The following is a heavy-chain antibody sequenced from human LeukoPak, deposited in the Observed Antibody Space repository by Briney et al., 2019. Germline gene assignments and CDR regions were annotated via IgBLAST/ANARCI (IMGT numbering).Heavy chain of an antibody. V-gene: IGHV4-30-2*01. CDR1: GASMYSGGYS. D-gene: IGHD3-22*01. Sequence: SQTLSLTCAVSGASMYSGGYSWSWIRQPPGKGLEWIGYIYHSGGTYYNPSLKSRVTISADTSKNQFSLKLSSVTAADTAVYYCARHIHHHYYDSSGLPKSEGMYYFDYWGQGTLVTVSS. CDR3: ARHIHHHYYDSSGLPKSEGMYYFDY. CDR2: IYHSGGT. J-gene: IGHJ4*02.